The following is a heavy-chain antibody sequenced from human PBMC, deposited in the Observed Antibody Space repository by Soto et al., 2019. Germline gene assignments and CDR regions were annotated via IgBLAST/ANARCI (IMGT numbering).Heavy chain of an antibody. D-gene: IGHD2-15*01. CDR2: ISGSGGST. Sequence: GGSLRLSCAASGFTFSSYAMSWVRQAPGKGLEWVSAISGSGGSTYYADSVKGRFTISRDNSKNTLYLQMNSLRAEDTAVYYCAKVGYCSGGSCYYYYYGMDVWGQGTTVTVSS. CDR3: AKVGYCSGGSCYYYYYGMDV. V-gene: IGHV3-23*01. J-gene: IGHJ6*02. CDR1: GFTFSSYA.